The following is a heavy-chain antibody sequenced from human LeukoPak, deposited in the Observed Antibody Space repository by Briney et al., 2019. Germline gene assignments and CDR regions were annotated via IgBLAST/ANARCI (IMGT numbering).Heavy chain of an antibody. Sequence: SXFTFXXYXMHXVRQAPGKGLEWVASMWHDGNNQYYVDSVKGRFTISRGNSENTLYLEMNSLRADDTAVYFCARGELFGYFYGLDVWGRGATVIVSS. V-gene: IGHV3-33*01. D-gene: IGHD1-26*01. J-gene: IGHJ6*02. CDR2: MWHDGNNQ. CDR3: ARGELFGYFYGLDV. CDR1: XFTFXXYX.